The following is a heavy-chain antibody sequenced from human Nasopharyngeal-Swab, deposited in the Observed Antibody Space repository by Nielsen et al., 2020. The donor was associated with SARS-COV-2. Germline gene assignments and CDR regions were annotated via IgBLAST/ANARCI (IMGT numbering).Heavy chain of an antibody. J-gene: IGHJ5*02. D-gene: IGHD3-9*01. Sequence: GRSLRLSCAASGFTFSSYSMNWVRQAPGKGLEWVSSISSSSSYIYYADSVKGRFTISRDNAKNSLYLQMNSLRAEETAVYYCARGHDILTGYLDWFEPWGQGTLVTVSS. V-gene: IGHV3-21*01. CDR2: ISSSSSYI. CDR3: ARGHDILTGYLDWFEP. CDR1: GFTFSSYS.